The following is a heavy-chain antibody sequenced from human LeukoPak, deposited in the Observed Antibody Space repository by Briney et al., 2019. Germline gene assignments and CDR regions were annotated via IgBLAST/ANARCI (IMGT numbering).Heavy chain of an antibody. Sequence: TGGSLRLSCAASGFTFSSSSMSWVRQAPGKGLEWVSVISGSGGSTDYADSVKGQFTISRDNSKNTLYLQINSLRAEDTAVYYCAKGSGWYVWGQGTLVTVSS. CDR2: ISGSGGST. D-gene: IGHD6-19*01. J-gene: IGHJ4*02. V-gene: IGHV3-23*01. CDR1: GFTFSSSS. CDR3: AKGSGWYV.